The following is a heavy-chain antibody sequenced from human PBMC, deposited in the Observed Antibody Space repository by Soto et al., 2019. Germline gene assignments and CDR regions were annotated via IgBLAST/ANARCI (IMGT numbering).Heavy chain of an antibody. CDR3: ARDRGCSGGSCYSGYYYGMDV. D-gene: IGHD2-15*01. J-gene: IGHJ6*02. Sequence: ASVKVSCKASGCTFTTYAIHWVRQAPGQGLEWMGWINPSSGSTSFAQKFQGRVTMTRDTSTSTVYMELSSLRSEDTAVYYCARDRGCSGGSCYSGYYYGMDVWGQGTTVTVSS. V-gene: IGHV1-46*01. CDR2: INPSSGST. CDR1: GCTFTTYA.